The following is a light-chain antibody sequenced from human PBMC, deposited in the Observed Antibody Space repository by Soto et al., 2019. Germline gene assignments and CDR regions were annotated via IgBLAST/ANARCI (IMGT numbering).Light chain of an antibody. CDR3: QQYKNWHRT. CDR2: GAS. J-gene: IGKJ1*01. Sequence: EIVLTQSPATLYVSPGERVTLSCRASESVDINLAWYQQKPGQAPRLLIYGASTRATDMPGTFSGRGSGTEFTLTISSLQSEDFAVYYCQQYKNWHRTFGQGTKVDIK. CDR1: ESVDIN. V-gene: IGKV3-15*01.